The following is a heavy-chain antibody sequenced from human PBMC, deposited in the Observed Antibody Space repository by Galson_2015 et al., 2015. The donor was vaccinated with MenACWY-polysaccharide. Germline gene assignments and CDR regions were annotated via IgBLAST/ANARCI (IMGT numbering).Heavy chain of an antibody. V-gene: IGHV3-23*01. J-gene: IGHJ3*01. Sequence: SLRLSCAASGFTFMNYAMSWVRQAPGKGLEWVSGISGNGFNTHYSDSVKGRFTVSRDNSQNTVYLQMNSLRAEDTAVYYCAKGRDALDAWGQGAMVTVSS. CDR3: AKGRDALDA. CDR1: GFTFMNYA. CDR2: ISGNGFNT.